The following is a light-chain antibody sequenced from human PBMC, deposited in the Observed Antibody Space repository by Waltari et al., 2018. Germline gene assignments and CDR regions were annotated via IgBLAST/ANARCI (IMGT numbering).Light chain of an antibody. CDR3: MQALEFPYS. Sequence: DIVMTQTPLSLPVTLGEPASISCRSSQSLLDSEDGNTYLQWYLQKPGQSPQLLIYELSNRASGVPDRFSGSGSATDVTLKISRVEAEDVGVYYCMQALEFPYSFGQGTKVEIK. CDR1: QSLLDSEDGNTY. V-gene: IGKV2-40*01. CDR2: ELS. J-gene: IGKJ2*03.